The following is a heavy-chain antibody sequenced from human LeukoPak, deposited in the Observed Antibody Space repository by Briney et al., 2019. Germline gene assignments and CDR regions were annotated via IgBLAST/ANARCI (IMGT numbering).Heavy chain of an antibody. Sequence: SVKVSCKASGGTFSSYAISWVRQAPGQGLEWMGRIIPIFGTANYAQKFQGRVTITTDESTSTAYMELSSLRSEDTAVYYCALQQLWTFYNWFDPWGQGTLVTVSS. D-gene: IGHD6-13*01. V-gene: IGHV1-69*05. J-gene: IGHJ5*02. CDR1: GGTFSSYA. CDR2: IIPIFGTA. CDR3: ALQQLWTFYNWFDP.